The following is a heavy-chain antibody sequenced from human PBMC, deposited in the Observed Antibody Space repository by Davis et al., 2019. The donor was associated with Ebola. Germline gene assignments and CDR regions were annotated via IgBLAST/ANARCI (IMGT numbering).Heavy chain of an antibody. D-gene: IGHD1-26*01. Sequence: ASVKVSCKASGYSFKNYAITWVRQAPGQGLEWLGWIRTYDGNTNYAQKLQDRVTMTTDTSTTTVFMELRNLRSDDTAVYWCARGEGAPDYWGQGTLVTVSS. V-gene: IGHV1-18*01. CDR3: ARGEGAPDY. CDR1: GYSFKNYA. J-gene: IGHJ4*02. CDR2: IRTYDGNT.